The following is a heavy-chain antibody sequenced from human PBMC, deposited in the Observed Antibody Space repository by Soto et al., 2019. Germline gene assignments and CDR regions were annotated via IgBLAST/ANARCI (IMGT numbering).Heavy chain of an antibody. J-gene: IGHJ4*02. CDR1: GGSISSDY. V-gene: IGHV4-59*01. CDR2: IYYSGST. D-gene: IGHD6-6*01. CDR3: ARVGGVAARTFSY. Sequence: SETLSLTCTVSGGSISSDYWSWVRQPPGKGLEWIGYIYYSGSTNYNPSLESRVTIALDPSKNKFSLKLTSLTTADTAVYFCARVGGVAARTFSYWGQGTLVTVSS.